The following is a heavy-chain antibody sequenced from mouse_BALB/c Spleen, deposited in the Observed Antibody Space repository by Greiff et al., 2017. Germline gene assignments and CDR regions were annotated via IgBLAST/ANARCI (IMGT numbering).Heavy chain of an antibody. Sequence: DVQLQESGPGLVKPSQSLSLTCTVTGYSITSDYAWNWIRQFPGNKLEWMGYISYSGSTSYNPTLKSRISITRDTSKNQFFLQLNSVTTEDTATYYCARAHYGNYAWFAYWGQGTLVTDSA. V-gene: IGHV3-2*02. CDR2: ISYSGST. J-gene: IGHJ3*01. CDR3: ARAHYGNYAWFAY. CDR1: GYSITSDYA. D-gene: IGHD2-1*01.